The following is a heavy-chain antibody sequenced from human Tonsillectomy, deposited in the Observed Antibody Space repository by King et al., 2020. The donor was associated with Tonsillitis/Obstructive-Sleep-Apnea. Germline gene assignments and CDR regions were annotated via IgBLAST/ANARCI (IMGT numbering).Heavy chain of an antibody. D-gene: IGHD6-19*01. J-gene: IGHJ3*02. CDR2: IYSGGST. Sequence: QLVQSGGGLVQPGGSLRLSCAASGFTVSSNYMSWVRQAPGKGLEWVSVIYSGGSTYYEDSVKGRFTISRDNSKNTLYLQMNSLRAEDTAVYYCQSEKIAVAGTSAFDIWGQGTIVTVSS. V-gene: IGHV3-66*01. CDR3: QSEKIAVAGTSAFDI. CDR1: GFTVSSNY.